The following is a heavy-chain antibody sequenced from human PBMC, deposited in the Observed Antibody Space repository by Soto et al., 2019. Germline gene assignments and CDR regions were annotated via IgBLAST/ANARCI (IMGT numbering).Heavy chain of an antibody. Sequence: PSETLSLTCTVSGGSISSYYWSWIRQPPGKGLEWIGYIYYSGSTNYNPSLKSRITISVDTSKNQFSLKLSSVTAADTAVYYCARETYYDPMDVWGKGTTVTVSS. CDR3: ARETYYDPMDV. CDR2: IYYSGST. V-gene: IGHV4-59*12. J-gene: IGHJ6*03. CDR1: GGSISSYY. D-gene: IGHD3-3*01.